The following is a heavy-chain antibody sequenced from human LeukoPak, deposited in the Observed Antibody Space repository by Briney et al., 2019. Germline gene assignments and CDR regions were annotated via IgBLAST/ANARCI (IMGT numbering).Heavy chain of an antibody. Sequence: SETLSLTCTVSGGSISSYYWSWIRQPAGKGLEWIGRIYTDENTNYNPSLKSRVTLSVDTSKNQFSLKLTSVTAADTAVYYCARSPFDSSGYYPDDAFDIWGQGTMVTVSS. CDR3: ARSPFDSSGYYPDDAFDI. CDR1: GGSISSYY. J-gene: IGHJ3*02. D-gene: IGHD3-22*01. V-gene: IGHV4-4*07. CDR2: IYTDENT.